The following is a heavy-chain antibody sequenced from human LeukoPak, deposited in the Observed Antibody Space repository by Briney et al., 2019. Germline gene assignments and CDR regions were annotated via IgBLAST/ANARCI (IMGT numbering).Heavy chain of an antibody. J-gene: IGHJ4*02. D-gene: IGHD6-13*01. CDR1: GFTFSSYA. Sequence: SGGSLRLSCAASGFTFSSYAMSWVRQAPGQGLEWVASIKEDGSEKHYVDSVKGRFTISRDNGKNSLYLQMNSLRAEDTAVYYCARDSGWWRFDFWGQGTLVTVSS. CDR3: ARDSGWWRFDF. V-gene: IGHV3-7*03. CDR2: IKEDGSEK.